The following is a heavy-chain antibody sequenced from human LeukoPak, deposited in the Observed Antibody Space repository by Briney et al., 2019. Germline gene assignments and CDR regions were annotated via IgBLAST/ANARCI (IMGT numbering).Heavy chain of an antibody. Sequence: ASVKVSCKASGGTFSSYAISWVRQAPGQGLEWMGRIIPILGIANYAQKFQGRVTITADKSTSTAYMELSSLRSEDTAVYYCARAFGVVSPLYFDYWGQGTLVTVSS. CDR1: GGTFSSYA. J-gene: IGHJ4*02. D-gene: IGHD3-3*01. V-gene: IGHV1-69*04. CDR2: IIPILGIA. CDR3: ARAFGVVSPLYFDY.